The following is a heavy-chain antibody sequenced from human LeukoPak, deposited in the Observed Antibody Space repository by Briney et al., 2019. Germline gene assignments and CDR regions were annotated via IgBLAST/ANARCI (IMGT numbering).Heavy chain of an antibody. CDR3: AKDMESVAGYRASFDY. V-gene: IGHV3-23*01. J-gene: IGHJ4*02. D-gene: IGHD6-19*01. Sequence: GGSLRLSCAASGFTFSSYAMSWVRQAPGKGLEWVSAISGSGGSTYYADSVKGRFTISRDNSKNTLYLQMNSLRAEDTAVYYCAKDMESVAGYRASFDYWGQGTLVTVSS. CDR2: ISGSGGST. CDR1: GFTFSSYA.